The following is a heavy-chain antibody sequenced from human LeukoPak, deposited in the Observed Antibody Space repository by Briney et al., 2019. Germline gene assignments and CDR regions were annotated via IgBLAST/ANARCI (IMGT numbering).Heavy chain of an antibody. V-gene: IGHV3-23*01. CDR2: ISGSGGST. CDR3: AKVPPIAAAIPSYYFDY. Sequence: GGSLRLSCAASGFTFSSYAMSWVRQAPGKGLEWVSAISGSGGSTYYADSVKGRFTISRDNSKNTLYLQMNSLGAEDTAVYYCAKVPPIAAAIPSYYFDYWGQGTLVTVSS. J-gene: IGHJ4*02. CDR1: GFTFSSYA. D-gene: IGHD2-2*02.